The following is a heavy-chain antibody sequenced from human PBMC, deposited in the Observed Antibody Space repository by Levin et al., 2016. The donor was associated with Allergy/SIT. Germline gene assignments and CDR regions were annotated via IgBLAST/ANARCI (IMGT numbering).Heavy chain of an antibody. D-gene: IGHD3-3*01. J-gene: IGHJ6*02. CDR3: ARGGTIFGVDYYGMDV. Sequence: PGKGLEWIGYIYHSGSTYYNPSLKSRVTISVDRSKNQFSLKLSSVTAADTAVYYCARGGTIFGVDYYGMDVWGQGTTVTVSS. V-gene: IGHV4-30-2*01. CDR2: IYHSGST.